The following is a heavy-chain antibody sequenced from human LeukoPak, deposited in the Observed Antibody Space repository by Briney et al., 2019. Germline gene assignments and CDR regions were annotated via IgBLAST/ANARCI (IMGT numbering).Heavy chain of an antibody. Sequence: SETLSLTCAVYGGSFSGYYWSWIRQPPAKGLDWIGEINHSGSTNYNPSLKSRVTISVDTSKNQFSLKLSSVTAADTAVYYCARGKTIGYSSSWYGRGVFDIWGQGTMVTVSS. J-gene: IGHJ3*02. CDR2: INHSGST. CDR1: GGSFSGYY. V-gene: IGHV4-34*01. D-gene: IGHD6-13*01. CDR3: ARGKTIGYSSSWYGRGVFDI.